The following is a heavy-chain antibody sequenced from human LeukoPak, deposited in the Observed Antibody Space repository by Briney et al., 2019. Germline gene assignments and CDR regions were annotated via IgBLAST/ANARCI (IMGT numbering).Heavy chain of an antibody. D-gene: IGHD1-14*01. V-gene: IGHV4-39*07. J-gene: IGHJ3*02. CDR3: ASYKASVGAFDI. CDR1: GGSISSNNYY. Sequence: SETLSLTCTVSGGSISSNNYYWGWIRQPPGKGLEWIGSIYYSGSTYYNPSLKSRVTISVDTSKDQFSLKLSSVTAADTAVYYCASYKASVGAFDIWGQGTMVTVSS. CDR2: IYYSGST.